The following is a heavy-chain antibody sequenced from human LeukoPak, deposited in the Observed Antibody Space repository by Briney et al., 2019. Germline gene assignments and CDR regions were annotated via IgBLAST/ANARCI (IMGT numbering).Heavy chain of an antibody. Sequence: GASVKVSCKASGYTFTGYYMHWVRQAPGQGLEWMGWMNPNSGNTGYAQKFQGRVTMTRNTSISTAYMELSSLRSEDTAVYYCARMSIAARPRSYNFDYWGQGTLVTVSS. V-gene: IGHV1-8*02. CDR3: ARMSIAARPRSYNFDY. CDR2: MNPNSGNT. CDR1: GYTFTGYY. D-gene: IGHD6-6*01. J-gene: IGHJ4*02.